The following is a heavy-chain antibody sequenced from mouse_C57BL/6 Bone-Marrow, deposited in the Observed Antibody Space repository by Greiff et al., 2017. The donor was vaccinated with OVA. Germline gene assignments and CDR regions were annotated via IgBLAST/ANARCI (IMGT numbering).Heavy chain of an antibody. CDR1: GYAFSSYW. V-gene: IGHV1-82*01. J-gene: IGHJ3*01. CDR3: ERGGAG. D-gene: IGHD3-3*01. Sequence: QVQLQQSGPELVKPGASVKISCKASGYAFSSYWMNWVKQRPGQGLEWIGRIYPGDGDTNYNGKFKGKATLTADKSSSTAYMRLSSLTYGDSAVYFCERGGAGWGQGKLVSVSA. CDR2: IYPGDGDT.